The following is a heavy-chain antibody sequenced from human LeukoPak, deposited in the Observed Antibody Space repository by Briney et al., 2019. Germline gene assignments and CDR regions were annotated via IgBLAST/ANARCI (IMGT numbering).Heavy chain of an antibody. CDR1: GFTFSYAW. D-gene: IGHD3-9*01. V-gene: IGHV3-15*01. Sequence: GGSLRLSCTASGFTFSYAWMSWVSQAPGKGREWVGRIKNESDGGTPDYAAPVKGRFTISRDDSKNTLYLQMNSLKTEDTGVYYCTTDDYDLLTGDYFFDSWGQGTLVTVSS. CDR3: TTDDYDLLTGDYFFDS. CDR2: IKNESDGGTP. J-gene: IGHJ4*02.